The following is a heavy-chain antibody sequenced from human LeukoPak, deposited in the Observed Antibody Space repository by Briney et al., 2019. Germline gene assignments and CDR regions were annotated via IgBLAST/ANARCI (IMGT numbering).Heavy chain of an antibody. D-gene: IGHD2/OR15-2a*01. J-gene: IGHJ4*02. CDR3: ARGSEYPVYFDY. CDR1: GGSISSSSYY. Sequence: SETLSLTCTVSGGSISSSSYYWGWIRQPPGKGLEWIGSIYYSGSTYYNPSLKSRVTISVDTSKNQFSLKLSSVTAADTAVYYCARGSEYPVYFDYWGQGTLVSVSS. V-gene: IGHV4-39*07. CDR2: IYYSGST.